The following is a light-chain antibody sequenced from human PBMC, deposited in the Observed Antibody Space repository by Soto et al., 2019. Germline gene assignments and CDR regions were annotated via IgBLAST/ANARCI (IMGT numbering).Light chain of an antibody. CDR1: HSINTSF. CDR3: QQYARAPLI. J-gene: IGKJ3*01. V-gene: IGKV3-20*01. CDR2: AAS. Sequence: EIVLTQSPGTLSLSPGDRATLSCRASHSINTSFLAWFQQKPGQAPRLLIYAASTRATGIPDRFSGSASETDFTLTVNRLKLEDSAVYYCQQYARAPLILGHGTKGHIK.